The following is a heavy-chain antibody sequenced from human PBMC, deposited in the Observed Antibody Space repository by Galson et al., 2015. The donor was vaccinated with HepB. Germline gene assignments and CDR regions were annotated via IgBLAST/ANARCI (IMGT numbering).Heavy chain of an antibody. D-gene: IGHD5-12*01. J-gene: IGHJ4*02. Sequence: SLRLSCAASGFTFSSYGMHWVRQAPGKGLEWVAVIWYDGSNKYYADSVKGRFTISRDNSKNTLYLQMNSLRAEDTAVYYCARGYSGYGVFDYWGQGTLATVSS. CDR3: ARGYSGYGVFDY. V-gene: IGHV3-33*08. CDR2: IWYDGSNK. CDR1: GFTFSSYG.